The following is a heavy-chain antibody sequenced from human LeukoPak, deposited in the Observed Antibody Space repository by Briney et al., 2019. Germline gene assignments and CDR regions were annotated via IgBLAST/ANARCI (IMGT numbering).Heavy chain of an antibody. CDR3: AKDREVVTSPYYYYMDV. Sequence: GGSLRLSCAASGFTFSSYGMHWVRQAPGKGLEWVAFIRYDGSNKYYADSVKGRFTISRDNSKNTLYLQMNSLRAEDTAVYYCAKDREVVTSPYYYYMDVWGKGITVTVSS. CDR2: IRYDGSNK. CDR1: GFTFSSYG. V-gene: IGHV3-30*02. J-gene: IGHJ6*03. D-gene: IGHD3-22*01.